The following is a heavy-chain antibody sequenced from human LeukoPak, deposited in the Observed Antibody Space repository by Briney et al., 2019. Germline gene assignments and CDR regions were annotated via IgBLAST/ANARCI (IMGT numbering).Heavy chain of an antibody. CDR2: ISSSSSTI. V-gene: IGHV3-48*04. Sequence: QPGGSLRLSCAASGFTFSTYSMSWVRQAPGKGLEWVSYISSSSSTIYYADSVKGRFTISRDNAKNSLYLQMNSLRAEDTAVYYCARDNGLLAAAGPTSFDYWGQGTLVTVSS. J-gene: IGHJ4*02. CDR3: ARDNGLLAAAGPTSFDY. D-gene: IGHD6-13*01. CDR1: GFTFSTYS.